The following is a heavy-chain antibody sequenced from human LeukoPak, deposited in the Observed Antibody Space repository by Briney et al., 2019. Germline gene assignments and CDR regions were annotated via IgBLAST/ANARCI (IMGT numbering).Heavy chain of an antibody. J-gene: IGHJ4*02. CDR2: IYYNGRT. CDR3: ARAGTVLGAEFDY. Sequence: PSETLSLTCSVSGGSISRYYWTWIRQRPGKGLECIGPIYYNGRTNYNPSLNSRVTISVDTSKNQYSLKLTSVTAADTAVYYCARAGTVLGAEFDYWGQGTLVTVSS. CDR1: GGSISRYY. D-gene: IGHD1-26*01. V-gene: IGHV4-59*01.